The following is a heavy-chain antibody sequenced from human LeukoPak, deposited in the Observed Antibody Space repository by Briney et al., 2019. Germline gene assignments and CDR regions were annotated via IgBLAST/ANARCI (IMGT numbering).Heavy chain of an antibody. D-gene: IGHD6-19*01. CDR1: GFTFNSYI. V-gene: IGHV3-48*04. CDR2: ITSSTSTI. J-gene: IGHJ4*02. CDR3: ARDSRARYSSGWYIDY. Sequence: GGSLRLSCAASGFTFNSYIMNWVRQAPGKGLEWVSYITSSTSTIYYADSVKGRFTISRDNAKNSLYLQMNSLRAEDTAVYYCARDSRARYSSGWYIDYWGQGTLVTVSS.